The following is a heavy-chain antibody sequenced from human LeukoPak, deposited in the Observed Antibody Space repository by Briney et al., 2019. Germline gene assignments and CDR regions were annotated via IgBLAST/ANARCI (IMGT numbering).Heavy chain of an antibody. J-gene: IGHJ4*02. CDR2: IIAYNGNT. V-gene: IGHV1-18*01. CDR3: ARRYYDSSGYGEYFDY. D-gene: IGHD3-22*01. Sequence: ASVKVSCKASGYTLTSYGISSVRQAPGQGLEWMGWIIAYNGNTNYAQKLQGRVTMTTDTSTSTAYMELRSLRSADTAVYYCARRYYDSSGYGEYFDYWGQGTLVAASS. CDR1: GYTLTSYG.